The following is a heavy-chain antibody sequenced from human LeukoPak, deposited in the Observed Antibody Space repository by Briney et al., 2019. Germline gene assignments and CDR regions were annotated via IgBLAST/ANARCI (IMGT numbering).Heavy chain of an antibody. CDR1: GYTFTSYG. J-gene: IGHJ6*02. CDR3: ARDDYGDYTLYYYYGMDV. CDR2: ISAYNGNT. D-gene: IGHD4-17*01. Sequence: GASVKVSCKASGYTFTSYGISWVRQAPGQGLEWMGWISAYNGNTNYAQKLQGRVTMTTDTSTSTAYMELRSLRSDDTAVYYCARDDYGDYTLYYYYGMDVWGQETTVTVSS. V-gene: IGHV1-18*01.